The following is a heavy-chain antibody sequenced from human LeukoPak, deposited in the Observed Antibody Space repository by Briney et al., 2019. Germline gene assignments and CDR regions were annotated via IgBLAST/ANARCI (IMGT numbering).Heavy chain of an antibody. D-gene: IGHD2-2*01. J-gene: IGHJ6*03. V-gene: IGHV4-59*01. CDR2: IYYSGST. Sequence: PSETLSLTCTVSGGSISSYYWSWIRQPPGKGLEWIGYIYYSGSTNYNPSLKSRVTISVDTSKNQFSLKLSSVIAADTAVYYCARTTEGYCSSASCFGFSYSYYMDVWGKGTTVTVSS. CDR3: ARTTEGYCSSASCFGFSYSYYMDV. CDR1: GGSISSYY.